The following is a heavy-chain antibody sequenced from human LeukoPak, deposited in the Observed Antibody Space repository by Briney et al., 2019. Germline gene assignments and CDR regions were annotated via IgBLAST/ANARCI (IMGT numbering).Heavy chain of an antibody. Sequence: SVKVSCKASGGTFSSYAISWVRQAPGQGLEWMGGIIPIFGRANYAQKFQGRVTITADESTSTAYMELSSLRSEDTAVYYCARVDDYGGNPLLDAFDIWGQGTMVTVSS. V-gene: IGHV1-69*13. J-gene: IGHJ3*02. CDR1: GGTFSSYA. CDR3: ARVDDYGGNPLLDAFDI. D-gene: IGHD4-23*01. CDR2: IIPIFGRA.